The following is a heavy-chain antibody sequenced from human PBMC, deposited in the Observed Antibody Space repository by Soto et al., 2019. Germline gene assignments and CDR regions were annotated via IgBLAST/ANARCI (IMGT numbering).Heavy chain of an antibody. CDR3: VTTAVASGS. J-gene: IGHJ5*02. D-gene: IGHD3-22*01. CDR1: GYSFTSYD. CDR2: MDPSTGNT. Sequence: QVQLVQSGAEVKKLGASVRVSCKTSGYSFTSYDINWVRQATGQGLEWMGWMDPSTGNTGYAQNLQGRVTLTRDTSIGTAYMELRSLRSQDTAVYYCVTTAVASGSWGQGTLVTVSS. V-gene: IGHV1-8*01.